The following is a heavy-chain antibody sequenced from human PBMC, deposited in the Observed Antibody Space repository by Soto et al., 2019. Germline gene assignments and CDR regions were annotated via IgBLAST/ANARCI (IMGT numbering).Heavy chain of an antibody. CDR2: INSDGSST. V-gene: IGHV3-74*01. J-gene: IGHJ4*02. CDR3: ARAHQVIWEPPHY. Sequence: GKGPVWVSRINSDGSSTSYADSVKGRFTISRDNAKNTLYLQMNSLRAEDTAVYYCARAHQVIWEPPHYWGPAPPVS. D-gene: IGHD1-26*01.